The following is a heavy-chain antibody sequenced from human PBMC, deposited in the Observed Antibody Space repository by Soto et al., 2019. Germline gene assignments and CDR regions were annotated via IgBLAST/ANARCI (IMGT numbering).Heavy chain of an antibody. J-gene: IGHJ3*02. V-gene: IGHV1-69*13. Sequence: GASVKVSCKDSGGTFSSYAISWVRQAPGQGLEWMGGIIPIFGTANYAQKFQGRVTITADESTSTAYMELSSLRSEDTAVYYCAREMNYDILTGYYPRENDAFDIWGQGTMVTVSS. D-gene: IGHD3-9*01. CDR2: IIPIFGTA. CDR3: AREMNYDILTGYYPRENDAFDI. CDR1: GGTFSSYA.